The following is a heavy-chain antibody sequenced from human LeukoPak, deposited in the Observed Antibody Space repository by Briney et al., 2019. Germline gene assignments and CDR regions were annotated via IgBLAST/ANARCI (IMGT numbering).Heavy chain of an antibody. Sequence: GGSLRLSCAASGFAFGTYWMHWVRQAPGKGLEWVSRINPDGITTTYADSVKGRFTISRDNAKNTLFLQMNSLRAEDTAVYYCARDYYYGMDVWGQGTTITVSS. V-gene: IGHV3-74*01. CDR2: INPDGITT. J-gene: IGHJ6*02. CDR3: ARDYYYGMDV. CDR1: GFAFGTYW.